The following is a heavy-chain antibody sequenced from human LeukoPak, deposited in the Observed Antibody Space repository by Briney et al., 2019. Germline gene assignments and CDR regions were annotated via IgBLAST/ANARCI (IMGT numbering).Heavy chain of an antibody. Sequence: GGSLRLSCAASGFTFSSYGMHWVRQAPGKGLEWVAFIRYDGSNKYYADSVKGRFTISRDNSKHTLYLQMNSLRAEDTAVYCCAKGEDIVVVPAAMLKWFDAWGRGSLVTVSS. CDR3: AKGEDIVVVPAAMLKWFDA. J-gene: IGHJ5*02. CDR2: IRYDGSNK. CDR1: GFTFSSYG. V-gene: IGHV3-30*02. D-gene: IGHD2-2*01.